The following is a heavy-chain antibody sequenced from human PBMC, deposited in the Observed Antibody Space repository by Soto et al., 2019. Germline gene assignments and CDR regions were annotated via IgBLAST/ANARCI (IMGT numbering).Heavy chain of an antibody. CDR2: ISNRGVT. D-gene: IGHD3-22*01. CDR3: ARMRNSGYPLDY. J-gene: IGHJ4*02. Sequence: QVQLQESGPGLVKPSETLSLTCTVSGAPVSDGTNFWNWIRQPPGWGLEWIGFISNRGVTSYNPSLKSRVTISIDMSKHHFSPKLSSVTAADTAVYYRARMRNSGYPLDYWGQGTPVTVSS. CDR1: GAPVSDGTNF. V-gene: IGHV4-61*03.